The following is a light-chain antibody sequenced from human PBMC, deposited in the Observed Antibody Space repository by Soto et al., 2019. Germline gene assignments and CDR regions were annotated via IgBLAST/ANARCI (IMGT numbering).Light chain of an antibody. CDR2: AAS. CDR1: QSISTS. J-gene: IGKJ3*01. V-gene: IGKV1-39*01. CDR3: QQSYSTPFT. Sequence: DIQMTQSPSSLSASVGDSVTINCRANQSISTSLNWYHQRPGKAPKLLIYAASSLQSGVPSRLSGSGSGTDFTLIISSLQPEDFATYYCQQSYSTPFTFGPGTKVDVK.